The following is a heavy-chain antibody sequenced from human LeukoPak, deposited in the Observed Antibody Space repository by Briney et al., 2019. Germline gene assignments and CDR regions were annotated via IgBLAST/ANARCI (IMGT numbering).Heavy chain of an antibody. CDR2: ISGSGGST. CDR1: GFTFSSYA. V-gene: IGHV3-23*01. J-gene: IGHJ3*02. D-gene: IGHD2-2*01. CDR3: TTDNRTPDAFDI. Sequence: AGGSLRLSCAASGFTFSSYAMSWVRQAPGKGLEWVSAISGSGGSTYYADSVKGRFTISRDNSKNTLYLQMNSLKTEDTAVYYCTTDNRTPDAFDIWGQGTMVTVSS.